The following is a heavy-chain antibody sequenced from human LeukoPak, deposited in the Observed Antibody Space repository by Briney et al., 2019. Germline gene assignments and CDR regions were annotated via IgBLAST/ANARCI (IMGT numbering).Heavy chain of an antibody. V-gene: IGHV3-30*02. Sequence: GGSLRLSYAASGFTFSSYGMHWVRQAPGKGLEWVAFIRYDGSNKYYADSVKGRFTISRDNSKNTLYLQMNSLRAEDTAVYYCARDPGLIYDYWGQGTLVTVSS. CDR3: ARDPGLIYDY. CDR1: GFTFSSYG. CDR2: IRYDGSNK. D-gene: IGHD3-10*01. J-gene: IGHJ4*02.